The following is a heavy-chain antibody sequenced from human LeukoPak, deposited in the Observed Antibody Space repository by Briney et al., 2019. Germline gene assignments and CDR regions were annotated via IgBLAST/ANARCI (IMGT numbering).Heavy chain of an antibody. Sequence: SETLSLTCSVSGGSISSYYWSWIRQPAGKGLEWIGRIYTSGSTNYNPSLKSRVTMPVDTSTNQFSLKLSSVTAEDTAVYYCARDRSAYDYDKRWFYYYMDVWGKGTTVTISS. CDR3: ARDRSAYDYDKRWFYYYMDV. V-gene: IGHV4-4*07. CDR2: IYTSGST. CDR1: GGSISSYY. D-gene: IGHD5-12*01. J-gene: IGHJ6*03.